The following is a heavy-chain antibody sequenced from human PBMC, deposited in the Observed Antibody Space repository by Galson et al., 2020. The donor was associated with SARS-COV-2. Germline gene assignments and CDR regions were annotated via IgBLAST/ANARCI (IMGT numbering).Heavy chain of an antibody. CDR2: IYHSGST. J-gene: IGHJ4*02. V-gene: IGHV4-38-2*02. CDR3: ARVDLLFTSPGFDY. CDR1: GYSISSGYY. Sequence: SETLSLTCTVSGYSISSGYYWGWIRQPPGKGLEWIGSIYHSGSTYYNPSLKSRVTISVDTSKNQFSLKLSSVTAADTAVYYCARVDLLFTSPGFDYWGQGTLVTGSS. D-gene: IGHD3-9*01.